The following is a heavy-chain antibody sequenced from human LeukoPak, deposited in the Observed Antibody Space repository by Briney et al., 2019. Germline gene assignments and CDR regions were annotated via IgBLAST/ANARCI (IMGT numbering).Heavy chain of an antibody. V-gene: IGHV4-4*02. J-gene: IGHJ5*02. D-gene: IGHD2-15*01. CDR2: IYHSGSP. Sequence: SGTLSLTCAVSGGSISSNNWWGWVRQPPGKGLEWIGEIYHSGSPNYNPSLKSRVTISVDKSRNHFSLNLSSVTAADTAVYYCARQEYCSGGSCYTWFDPWGQGTLVTVSS. CDR3: ARQEYCSGGSCYTWFDP. CDR1: GGSISSNNW.